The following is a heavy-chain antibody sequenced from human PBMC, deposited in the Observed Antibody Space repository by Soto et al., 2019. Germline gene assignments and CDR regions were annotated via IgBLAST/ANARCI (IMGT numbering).Heavy chain of an antibody. CDR3: ARPDYSNYEEQGALGPYYYYGMDV. D-gene: IGHD4-4*01. CDR1: GYTFTSYY. V-gene: IGHV1-46*01. Sequence: VASVKVSCKASGYTFTSYYMHWVRQAPGQGLEWMGIINPSGGSTSYAQKFQGRVTMTRDTSTSTVYMELSSLRSEDTAVYYCARPDYSNYEEQGALGPYYYYGMDVWGQGTTVTVSS. CDR2: INPSGGST. J-gene: IGHJ6*02.